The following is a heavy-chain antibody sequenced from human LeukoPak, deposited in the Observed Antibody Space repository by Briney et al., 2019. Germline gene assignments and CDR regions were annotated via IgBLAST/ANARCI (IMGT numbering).Heavy chain of an antibody. J-gene: IGHJ4*02. CDR2: IWHDGSHK. D-gene: IGHD3-3*01. Sequence: PGGSLRLSCAASGFAFNTYAMHWVRQAPGQGLEWVALIWHDGSHKFYSNSVRGQFTISRDNSKNTLYLQMNSLRAEDTAVYYCAKDPVGVFGVVPYYFDYWGQGTLVTVSS. CDR1: GFAFNTYA. V-gene: IGHV3-33*06. CDR3: AKDPVGVFGVVPYYFDY.